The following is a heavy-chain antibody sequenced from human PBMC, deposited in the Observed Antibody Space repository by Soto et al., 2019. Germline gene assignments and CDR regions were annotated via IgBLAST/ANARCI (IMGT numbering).Heavy chain of an antibody. J-gene: IGHJ6*01. Sequence: SETLSRTCTVCGGSITSGGYSWSWIRESAGQGLEWIGYMYQGGSACYNPSLKTRVTILVHRYNNQFSLNLTSVTAADTAVYYCARAFYGVELWGQGTTVTVSS. CDR3: ARAFYGVEL. CDR2: MYQGGSA. V-gene: IGHV4-30-2*06. CDR1: GGSITSGGYS.